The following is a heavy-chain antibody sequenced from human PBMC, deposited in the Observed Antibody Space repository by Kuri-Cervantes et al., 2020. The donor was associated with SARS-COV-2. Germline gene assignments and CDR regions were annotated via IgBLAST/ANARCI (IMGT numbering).Heavy chain of an antibody. J-gene: IGHJ4*02. D-gene: IGHD3-3*01. CDR2: INHSGST. Sequence: ESLKISCTVSGGSITNYYWTWIRQPPGKGLEWIGEINHSGSTNYNPSLKSRVTISVDTSKNQFSLKLSSVTAADTAVYYCARRGRITIFGVVTSFDYWGQGTLVTVSS. CDR1: GGSITNYY. CDR3: ARRGRITIFGVVTSFDY. V-gene: IGHV4-34*01.